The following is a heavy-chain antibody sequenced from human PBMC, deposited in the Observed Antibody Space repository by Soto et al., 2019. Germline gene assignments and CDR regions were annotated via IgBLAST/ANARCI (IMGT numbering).Heavy chain of an antibody. CDR2: IFHTGST. CDR3: ARNGITKDYGGNNAFDI. V-gene: IGHV4-31*03. J-gene: IGHJ3*02. Sequence: PSETLSLTCSVSGGSINSNYYYWSWVRQRPGKGLEWLGYIFHTGSTHYNPSFKSRLSISVDTSKDQFSLRLTSMAAADTALYYCARNGITKDYGGNNAFDIWGQGTLVTVSS. CDR1: GGSINSNYYY. D-gene: IGHD4-17*01.